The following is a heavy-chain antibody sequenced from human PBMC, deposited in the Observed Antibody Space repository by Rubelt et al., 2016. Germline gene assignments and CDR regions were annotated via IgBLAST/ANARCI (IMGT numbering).Heavy chain of an antibody. CDR2: IRGSGGST. V-gene: IGHV3-23*01. CDR3: ASRGDLWSGYPLNWFDP. Sequence: EVQLLESGGASVQPGGSLRLSCAASGFTFSSYAMSWVRQAPGKGLEWVSAIRGSGGSTYYADSVKGRFTISRDNSKNTLYLQMNSLRAEDTAVYYCASRGDLWSGYPLNWFDPWGQGTLVTVSS. J-gene: IGHJ5*02. CDR1: GFTFSSYA. D-gene: IGHD3-3*01.